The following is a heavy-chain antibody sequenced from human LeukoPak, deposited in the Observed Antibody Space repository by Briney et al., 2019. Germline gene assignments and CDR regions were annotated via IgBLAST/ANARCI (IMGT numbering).Heavy chain of an antibody. J-gene: IGHJ4*02. Sequence: ASVKVSRKASGDTFSTYVLNWMRQAPGQGLEWLGGIVPIYGPPNYAQKFQGRVTITADESTSTAHVELSSLRSEDTAVYYCARDITDCSSRNCYESAWGQGTLVTVSS. CDR2: IVPIYGPP. V-gene: IGHV1-69*13. D-gene: IGHD2-2*01. CDR1: GDTFSTYV. CDR3: ARDITDCSSRNCYESA.